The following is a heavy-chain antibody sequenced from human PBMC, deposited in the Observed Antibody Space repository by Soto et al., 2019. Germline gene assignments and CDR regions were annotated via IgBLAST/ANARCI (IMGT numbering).Heavy chain of an antibody. CDR1: GFTFSSYS. CDR2: ISSSSSTI. D-gene: IGHD3-3*01. Sequence: GGSLRLSCAASGFTFSSYSMNWVRQAPGKGPEWVSYISSSSSTIYYADSVKGRFTISRDNAKNSLYLQMNSLRDEDTAVYYFARVFGPELEWLSLDLGWFDPWGQGTLVTVSS. CDR3: ARVFGPELEWLSLDLGWFDP. J-gene: IGHJ5*02. V-gene: IGHV3-48*02.